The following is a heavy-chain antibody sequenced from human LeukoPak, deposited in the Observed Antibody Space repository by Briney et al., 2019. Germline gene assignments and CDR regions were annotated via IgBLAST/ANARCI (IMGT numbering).Heavy chain of an antibody. Sequence: SKTLSLTCTVSGGSISSYYWSWIRQPPGKGLEWIGYIYYSGSTNYNPSLKSRVTISVDTSKNQFSLKLSSVTAADTAVYYCARSLDIVGATPFDYWGQGTLVTVSS. D-gene: IGHD1-26*01. CDR1: GGSISSYY. CDR3: ARSLDIVGATPFDY. J-gene: IGHJ4*02. V-gene: IGHV4-59*08. CDR2: IYYSGST.